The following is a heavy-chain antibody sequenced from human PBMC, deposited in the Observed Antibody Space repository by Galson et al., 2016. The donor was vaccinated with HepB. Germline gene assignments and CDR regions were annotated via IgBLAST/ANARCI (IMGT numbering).Heavy chain of an antibody. D-gene: IGHD6-19*01. CDR2: ISYDGTTQ. J-gene: IGHJ6*03. V-gene: IGHV3-30-3*01. CDR3: ARVGVAGTKRYYYYMDV. CDR1: GFIFRLYV. Sequence: SLRLSCAASGFIFRLYVMHWVRQAPGKGLEWVALISYDGTTQYYADSVKGRFTISRDDSKNTVHLQMNSLGHEDTAVYYCARVGVAGTKRYYYYMDVWGNGTTVTASS.